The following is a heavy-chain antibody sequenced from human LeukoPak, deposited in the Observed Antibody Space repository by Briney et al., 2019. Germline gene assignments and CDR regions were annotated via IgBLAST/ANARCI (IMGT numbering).Heavy chain of an antibody. D-gene: IGHD6-13*01. Sequence: PSETLSLTCTVSGGSISRYYWSWIRQPPGKGVEWIGYKDYSGSTNYNRSLKSRVTISVDTSKNQFSLKLSSVTAADTAVYYCARVYYSSSYDYWYFDLWGRGTLVTVSS. V-gene: IGHV4-59*01. J-gene: IGHJ2*01. CDR1: GGSISRYY. CDR3: ARVYYSSSYDYWYFDL. CDR2: KDYSGST.